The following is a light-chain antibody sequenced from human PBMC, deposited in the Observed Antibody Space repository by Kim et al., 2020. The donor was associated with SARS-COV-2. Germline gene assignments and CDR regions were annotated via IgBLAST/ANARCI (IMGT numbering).Light chain of an antibody. CDR1: QSVSSN. V-gene: IGKV3-15*01. J-gene: IGKJ4*01. CDR3: QQYNNWPPLT. CDR2: GAS. Sequence: SPGARATLSCRASQSVSSNLAWYQQKPGQAPRLLIYGASTRATGIPARFSGSGSGTEFTLTISSLQSEDFAVYYCQQYNNWPPLTFGGGTKVDIK.